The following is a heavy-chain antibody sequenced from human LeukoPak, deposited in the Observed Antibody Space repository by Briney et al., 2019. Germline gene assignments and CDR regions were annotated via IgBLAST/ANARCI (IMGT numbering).Heavy chain of an antibody. V-gene: IGHV4-4*07. Sequence: PSETLSLTCTVSGGSISSYYWSWIRQPAGKGLEWIGRIYTSGSTNYNPSLKSRVTISVDTSENQFSLKLSSVTAADTAVYYCARANYDFWSGYYYYYMDVWGKGTTVTVSS. D-gene: IGHD3-3*01. CDR1: GGSISSYY. CDR3: ARANYDFWSGYYYYYMDV. CDR2: IYTSGST. J-gene: IGHJ6*03.